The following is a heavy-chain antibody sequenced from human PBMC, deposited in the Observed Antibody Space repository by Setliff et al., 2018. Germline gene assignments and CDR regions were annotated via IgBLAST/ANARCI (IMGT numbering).Heavy chain of an antibody. CDR3: VREGVDSRSSTDYRYYMDV. Sequence: SVKVSCKASGGTFSSYGISWVRQAPGQGPEWMGGTIPIFGTTDYAQKFQGRVTIITDESTSTAFMRLSSLRSEDTAVYYCVREGVDSRSSTDYRYYMDVWGKGTTVTSP. J-gene: IGHJ6*03. CDR2: TIPIFGTT. CDR1: GGTFSSYG. D-gene: IGHD3-22*01. V-gene: IGHV1-69*05.